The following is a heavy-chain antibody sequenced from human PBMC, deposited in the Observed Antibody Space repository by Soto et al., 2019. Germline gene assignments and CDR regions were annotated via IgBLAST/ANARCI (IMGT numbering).Heavy chain of an antibody. CDR1: GFIFDDYA. J-gene: IGHJ6*02. D-gene: IGHD3-3*01. CDR2: ISWNSGLI. CDR3: TKDHIALNSRNNYYHCVDV. Sequence: EVQLVDSGVVLVQPGRSLRLSCAASGFIFDDYAMHWARPAPGKCLEWASGISWNSGLIGYADSVKGRFTISRDNAKNCRYLQTNSRRAEDTAVYYFTKDHIALNSRNNYYHCVDVWDQGTTVTVAS. V-gene: IGHV3-9*01.